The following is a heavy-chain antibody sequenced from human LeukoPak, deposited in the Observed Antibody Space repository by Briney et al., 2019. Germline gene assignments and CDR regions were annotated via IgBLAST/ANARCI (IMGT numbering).Heavy chain of an antibody. Sequence: SETLSLTCAVSGYSSNSAHYWGWIRQPPGKGLGWIESMYHSGIPYYNPSLKSRVTISVDTSKNQFSLKLTSVTAADTAVYYCARLTPGKNWFDPWGQGTLVTVSS. V-gene: IGHV4-38-2*01. CDR2: MYHSGIP. CDR1: GYSSNSAHY. CDR3: ARLTPGKNWFDP. J-gene: IGHJ5*02. D-gene: IGHD3-10*01.